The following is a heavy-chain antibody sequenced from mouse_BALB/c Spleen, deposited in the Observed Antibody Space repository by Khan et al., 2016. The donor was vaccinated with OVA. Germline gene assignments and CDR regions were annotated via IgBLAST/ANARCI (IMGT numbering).Heavy chain of an antibody. J-gene: IGHJ3*01. CDR3: ARWGITTGFAY. Sequence: VRLQQSGPELVKPGASVKMSCKASGYTYTSYGMHWVKQKPGQGLEWIGYINPYNDGTKYDEKFKGKATLISDKSSSTAYMELSSLTSEDSAVYYCARWGITTGFAYWGQGTLVTVSA. V-gene: IGHV1S136*01. CDR1: GYTYTSYG. CDR2: INPYNDGT. D-gene: IGHD2-4*01.